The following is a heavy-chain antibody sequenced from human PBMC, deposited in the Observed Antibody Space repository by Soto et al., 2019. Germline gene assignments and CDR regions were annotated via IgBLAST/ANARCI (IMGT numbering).Heavy chain of an antibody. Sequence: SETLSLPWAVSGGFSSPYYWSGFRHLPGKGLEWIGEINHSGSTNYNPSLKSRVTISVDTSKSQFSLKLSSVTAADTAVYYCARGGRAVSYSNFRYWGQGTLVTVSA. V-gene: IGHV4-34*01. D-gene: IGHD3-10*01. CDR1: GGFSSPYY. CDR3: ARGGRAVSYSNFRY. J-gene: IGHJ4*02. CDR2: INHSGST.